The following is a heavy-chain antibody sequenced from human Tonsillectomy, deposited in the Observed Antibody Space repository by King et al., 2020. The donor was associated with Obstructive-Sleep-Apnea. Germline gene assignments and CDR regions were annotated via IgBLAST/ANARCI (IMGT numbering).Heavy chain of an antibody. Sequence: PLQESGPGLVKPSQNLSLTCTVSGGSISSADHYWSWIRQPPGKGLEWIGYIYYSGRTYYNPSLKSRVVISVDTSNNQLSLQLSSVTAADTAVYYCARETSGTTSYFDSWGQGTLVTVSS. D-gene: IGHD4-17*01. V-gene: IGHV4-30-4*08. CDR2: IYYSGRT. CDR1: GGSISSADHY. J-gene: IGHJ4*02. CDR3: ARETSGTTSYFDS.